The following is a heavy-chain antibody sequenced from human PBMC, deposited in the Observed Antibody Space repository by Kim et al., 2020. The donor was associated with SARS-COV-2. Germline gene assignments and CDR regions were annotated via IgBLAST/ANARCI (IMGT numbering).Heavy chain of an antibody. V-gene: IGHV1-18*01. J-gene: IGHJ4*02. D-gene: IGHD5-18*01. Sequence: KLQGRVTMTTDTSTSTAYMELRSLRSDDTAVYYCARRGYSYDPQDGYFDYWGQGTLVTVSS. CDR3: ARRGYSYDPQDGYFDY.